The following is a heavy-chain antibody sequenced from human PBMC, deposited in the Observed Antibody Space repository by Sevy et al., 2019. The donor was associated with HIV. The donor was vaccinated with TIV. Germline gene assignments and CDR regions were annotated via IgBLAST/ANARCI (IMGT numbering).Heavy chain of an antibody. Sequence: GGSLRLSCAASGFTFSSYAMHWVRQAPGKGLEWVVVISYDGSNKYYADSVKGRFTISRDNSKNTLYLQMNSLRAEDTAVYYCARGMYSYDAFDIWGQGTMVTVSS. CDR2: ISYDGSNK. CDR1: GFTFSSYA. V-gene: IGHV3-30-3*01. CDR3: ARGMYSYDAFDI. J-gene: IGHJ3*02. D-gene: IGHD6-13*01.